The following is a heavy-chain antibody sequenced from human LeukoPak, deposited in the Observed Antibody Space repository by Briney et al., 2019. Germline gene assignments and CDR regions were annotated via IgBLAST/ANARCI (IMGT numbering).Heavy chain of an antibody. V-gene: IGHV3-23*01. J-gene: IGHJ5*02. Sequence: GGTLRLSCAASGFTFSSYGMTWVRQAPGKGLEWVSGISGSGGSTYYADSVKGRFTISRDNSKNTLFLQMNSLRAEDTAVYYCAKNRLYCSSTSCHNWFDPWGQGTLVTVSS. CDR2: ISGSGGST. D-gene: IGHD2-2*01. CDR1: GFTFSSYG. CDR3: AKNRLYCSSTSCHNWFDP.